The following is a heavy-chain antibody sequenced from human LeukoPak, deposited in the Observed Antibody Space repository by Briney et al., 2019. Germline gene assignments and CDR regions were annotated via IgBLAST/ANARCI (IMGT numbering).Heavy chain of an antibody. J-gene: IGHJ1*01. CDR1: GGSIGSYY. V-gene: IGHV4-59*06. CDR3: ARVPRAVGATGGYFQH. CDR2: IYYSGST. Sequence: SETLSLTCTVSGGSIGSYYWSWIRQPPGKGLEWIGYIYYSGSTYYNPSLKSRVTISVDTSKNQFSLKLSSVTAADTAVYYCARVPRAVGATGGYFQHWGQGTLVTVSS. D-gene: IGHD1-26*01.